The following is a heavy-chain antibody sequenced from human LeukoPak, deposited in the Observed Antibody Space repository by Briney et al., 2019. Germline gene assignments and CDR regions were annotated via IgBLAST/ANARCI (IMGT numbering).Heavy chain of an antibody. CDR2: IYSGGSA. Sequence: GGSLRLSCAASGFTVTSNYMSWVRQAPGKGLEWVSVIYSGGSAYYSDSVKGRFTISRDNSKNTLYLQMNSLRAEDTAVYYCARESREYYYGSSGYAGKFDYWGQGTLVTVSS. V-gene: IGHV3-66*01. CDR1: GFTVTSNY. J-gene: IGHJ4*02. CDR3: ARESREYYYGSSGYAGKFDY. D-gene: IGHD3-22*01.